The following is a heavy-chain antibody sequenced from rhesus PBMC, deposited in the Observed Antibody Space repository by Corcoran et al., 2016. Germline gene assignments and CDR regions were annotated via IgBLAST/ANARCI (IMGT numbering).Heavy chain of an antibody. CDR1: GFTFSSYY. J-gene: IGHJ4*01. Sequence: EVQLVESGGGLEQPGGSLRLACTGSGFTFSSYYIYWVRQAPGKGVGWVSTTNPDADTTWYTDSVKSRFTVSKANAKNTLYLQMDSLRTEDTSVYYCVKDMKYWGQGVLVTVSS. CDR2: TNPDADTT. CDR3: VKDMKY. V-gene: IGHV3-8*01.